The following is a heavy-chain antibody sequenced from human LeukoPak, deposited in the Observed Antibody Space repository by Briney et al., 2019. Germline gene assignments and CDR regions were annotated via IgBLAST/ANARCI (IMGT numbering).Heavy chain of an antibody. D-gene: IGHD6-19*01. Sequence: GGFLRLSCAASGFTFSSYAMHWVRQAPGKGLEWVAVISYDGSNKYYADSVKGRFTISRDNSKNTLYLQMNSLRAADTAVYYCARGRIAVALYYGMDVWGHGTTVTVFS. CDR1: GFTFSSYA. V-gene: IGHV3-30-3*01. CDR3: ARGRIAVALYYGMDV. J-gene: IGHJ6*02. CDR2: ISYDGSNK.